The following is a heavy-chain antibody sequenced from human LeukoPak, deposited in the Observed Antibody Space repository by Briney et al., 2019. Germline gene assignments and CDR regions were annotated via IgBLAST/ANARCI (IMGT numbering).Heavy chain of an antibody. D-gene: IGHD4-17*01. CDR1: GFTFSSYG. V-gene: IGHV3-33*01. Sequence: GGSLRLSCAASGFTFSSYGMHWVRQAPGKGLEWVAVIWYDGSNKYYADSVKGRFTISRDNSKNTLYLPMNSLRAEDTAVYYCARERRGTVTDYYYYGMDVWGQGTTVTVSS. J-gene: IGHJ6*02. CDR2: IWYDGSNK. CDR3: ARERRGTVTDYYYYGMDV.